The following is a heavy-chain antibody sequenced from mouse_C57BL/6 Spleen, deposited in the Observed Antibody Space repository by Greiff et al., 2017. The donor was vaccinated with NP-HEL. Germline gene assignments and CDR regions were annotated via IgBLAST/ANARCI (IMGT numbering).Heavy chain of an antibody. V-gene: IGHV1-18*01. J-gene: IGHJ3*01. CDR3: ARKGDYDVRYWFDY. D-gene: IGHD2-13*01. Sequence: EVQLQQSGPELVKPGASVKLSCKASGYTFTSYYMDWVKQSPGRSLEWIGEIDPNSGGTNYNEKFKSKATLTVDKPSSTAYMALSSLTSEDTAVYYCARKGDYDVRYWFDYWGQGTTVTVAA. CDR1: GYTFTSYY. CDR2: IDPNSGGT.